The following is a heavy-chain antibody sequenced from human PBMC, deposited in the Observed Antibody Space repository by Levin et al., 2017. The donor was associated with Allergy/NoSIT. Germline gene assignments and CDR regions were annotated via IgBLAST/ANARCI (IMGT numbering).Heavy chain of an antibody. CDR2: INHSGST. V-gene: IGHV4-34*01. J-gene: IGHJ4*02. CDR3: ARGIKSRGWRERWLQSPLDY. D-gene: IGHD5-24*01. CDR1: GGSFSGYY. Sequence: PSETLSLTCAVYGGSFSGYYWSWIRQPPGKGLEWIGEINHSGSTNYNPSLKSRVTISVDTSKNQFSLKLSSVTAADTAVYYCARGIKSRGWRERWLQSPLDYWGQGTLVTVSS.